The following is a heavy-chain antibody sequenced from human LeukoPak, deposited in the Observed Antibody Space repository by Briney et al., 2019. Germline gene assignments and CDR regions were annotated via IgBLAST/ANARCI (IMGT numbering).Heavy chain of an antibody. D-gene: IGHD4-11*01. V-gene: IGHV1-69*05. CDR1: GGTFSSYA. CDR3: ARNSNYYYYYMDV. CDR2: IIPIFGTA. J-gene: IGHJ6*03. Sequence: GASVKVSCKASGGTFSSYAISWVRQAPEQGLEWMGGIIPIFGTANYAQKFQGRVTITTDESTSTAYMELSSLRSEDTAVYYCARNSNYYYYYMDVWGKGTTVTVSS.